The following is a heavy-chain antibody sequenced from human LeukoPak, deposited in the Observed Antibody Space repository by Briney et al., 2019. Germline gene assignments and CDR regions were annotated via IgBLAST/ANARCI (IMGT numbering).Heavy chain of an antibody. CDR2: INPNSGGT. D-gene: IGHD5-12*01. Sequence: ASVKVSCKASGYTFTGYYMHWVRQAPGQGLEWMGWINPNSGGTNYAQKFQGRVTMTGDTSISTAYMELCSLRSDDTAVYYCARLYSGYGNYYYYMDVWGKGTTVTVSS. CDR3: ARLYSGYGNYYYYMDV. J-gene: IGHJ6*03. CDR1: GYTFTGYY. V-gene: IGHV1-2*02.